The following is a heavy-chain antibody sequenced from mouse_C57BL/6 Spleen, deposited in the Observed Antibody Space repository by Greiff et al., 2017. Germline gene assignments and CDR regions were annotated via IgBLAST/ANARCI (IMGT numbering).Heavy chain of an antibody. V-gene: IGHV1-18*01. D-gene: IGHD2-3*01. CDR2: INPNNGGT. J-gene: IGHJ1*03. CDR3: ARWGDDPKVWYFDV. CDR1: GYTFTDYN. Sequence: EVQLHQSGPELVKPGASVKIPCKASGYTFTDYNMDWVKQSHGKSLEWIGDINPNNGGTIYNQKFKGKATLTVDKSSSTAYMELRSLTSEDTAVYYCARWGDDPKVWYFDVWGTGTTVTVSS.